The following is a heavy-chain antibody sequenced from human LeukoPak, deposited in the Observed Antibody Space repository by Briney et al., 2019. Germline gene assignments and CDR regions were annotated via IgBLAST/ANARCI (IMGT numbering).Heavy chain of an antibody. CDR3: AKDLYLRAFWSGYFDY. V-gene: IGHV3-23*01. CDR1: GFIFSNYG. CDR2: ISASGSAT. Sequence: AGGSLRLSCAASGFIFSNYGMNWVRQAPGKGLEWVAAISASGSATSYADSVRGRFTISRDNSKSTTYLQMNSLRAEDTAVFSCAKDLYLRAFWSGYFDYWGQGIPVTVSS. D-gene: IGHD3-3*01. J-gene: IGHJ4*02.